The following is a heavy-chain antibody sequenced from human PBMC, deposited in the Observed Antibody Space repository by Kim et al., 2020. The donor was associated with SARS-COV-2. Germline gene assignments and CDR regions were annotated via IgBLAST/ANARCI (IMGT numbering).Heavy chain of an antibody. J-gene: IGHJ5*02. Sequence: DSVVGRFTISSDNAKNTLYLQRNSRRAEDTAVDYCARVRGDTDGYADLWGQGTLVTVSS. D-gene: IGHD5-18*01. CDR3: ARVRGDTDGYADL. V-gene: IGHV3-74*01.